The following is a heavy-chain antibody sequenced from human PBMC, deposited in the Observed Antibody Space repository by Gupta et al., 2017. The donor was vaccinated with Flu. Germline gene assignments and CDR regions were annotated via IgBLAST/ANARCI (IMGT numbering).Heavy chain of an antibody. V-gene: IGHV4-34*01. D-gene: IGHD3-22*01. CDR1: GGSFSGYY. CDR2: INHSGST. J-gene: IGHJ3*02. Sequence: QVQLQQWGAGLLKPSETLSLTCAVYGGSFSGYYWSWIRQPPGKGLEWIGEINHSGSTNYNPSLKSRVTISVDTSKNQFSLKLSSVTAADTAVYYCARVFQLNYYDSSGYYPVGAFDIWGQGTMVTVSS. CDR3: ARVFQLNYYDSSGYYPVGAFDI.